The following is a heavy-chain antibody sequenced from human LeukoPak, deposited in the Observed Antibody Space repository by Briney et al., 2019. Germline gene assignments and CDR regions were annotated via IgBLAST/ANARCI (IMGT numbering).Heavy chain of an antibody. CDR2: IYYSEST. D-gene: IGHD3-16*01. V-gene: IGHV4-59*08. J-gene: IGHJ3*02. CDR3: ARLSGYVWEHDAFDI. CDR1: GGSISSYY. Sequence: SETLSLTCTVSGGSISSYYWSWIRQPPGKGLEWIGYIYYSESTNYNPSLKSRVTISVDTSKNQFSLKLSSVTAADTAVYYCARLSGYVWEHDAFDIWGQGTMVTVSS.